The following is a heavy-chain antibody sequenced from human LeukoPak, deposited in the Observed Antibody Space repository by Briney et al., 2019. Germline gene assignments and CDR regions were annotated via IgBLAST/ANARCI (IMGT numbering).Heavy chain of an antibody. CDR2: IIEGGDLK. CDR1: GFTFSAYW. V-gene: IGHV3-7*01. Sequence: GGSLRLSCAASGFTFSAYWMTWVRQAPGKGLAWVANIIEGGDLKYYVDSVKGRFTISRDNTKNSLYLQMTSLRADGTAVYYCARVGKNGWDFDHWGQGTLVTVSS. J-gene: IGHJ4*02. CDR3: ARVGKNGWDFDH. D-gene: IGHD6-19*01.